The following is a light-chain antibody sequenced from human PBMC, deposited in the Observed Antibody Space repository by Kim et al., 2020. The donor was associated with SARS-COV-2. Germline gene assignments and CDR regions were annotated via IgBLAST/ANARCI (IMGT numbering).Light chain of an antibody. CDR3: QQRDSWPLT. V-gene: IGKV3-11*01. J-gene: IGKJ4*01. CDR1: KDVGNF. Sequence: LYTGERATLSSRAIKDVGNFVPWYQQKPGQSPRLVIKDTSNRATSIPDRFRGSGSGTDFTLTITSPEPVDVAGYYCQQRDSWPLTFGGGTKVDIK. CDR2: DTS.